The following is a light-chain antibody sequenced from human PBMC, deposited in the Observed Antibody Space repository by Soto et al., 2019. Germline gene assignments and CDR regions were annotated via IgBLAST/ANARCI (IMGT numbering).Light chain of an antibody. CDR1: HSISSW. V-gene: IGKV1-5*01. Sequence: GDRVTITCRASHSISSWLAWYQPKPGKAPKLLIYDASSLESGVPSRFSGSGSGTEFTLTISSLQPDDFATYYCQQYKSYWTFGQGTKVDIK. J-gene: IGKJ1*01. CDR2: DAS. CDR3: QQYKSYWT.